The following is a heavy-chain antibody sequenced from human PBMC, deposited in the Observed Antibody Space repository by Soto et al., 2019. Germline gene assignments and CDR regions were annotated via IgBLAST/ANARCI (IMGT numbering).Heavy chain of an antibody. Sequence: GGSLRLSCAASGFTYSTYTMHWVRQAPGKGLEWVAVISYDGNNKFYADSVKGRFTISRDSTKQTLYLQMNSLRPGDTAMYYCARSAAADEAYFDYWGQGTLVSVSS. CDR1: GFTYSTYT. J-gene: IGHJ4*02. CDR2: ISYDGNNK. CDR3: ARSAAADEAYFDY. D-gene: IGHD6-13*01. V-gene: IGHV3-30-3*01.